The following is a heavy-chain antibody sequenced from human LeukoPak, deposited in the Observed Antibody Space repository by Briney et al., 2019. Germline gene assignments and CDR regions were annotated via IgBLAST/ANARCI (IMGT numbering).Heavy chain of an antibody. D-gene: IGHD5-12*01. J-gene: IGHJ4*02. CDR2: IIPIFGTA. CDR3: ESPRVGGYDPVRIDY. CDR1: GGTFSSYA. V-gene: IGHV1-69*05. Sequence: SVKVSCKASGGTFSSYAISWVRQAPGQGLEWMGGIIPIFGTANYAQKFQGRVTITTDESTSTAYMELSSLRSEDTAVYYCESPRVGGYDPVRIDYWGQGTLVTVSS.